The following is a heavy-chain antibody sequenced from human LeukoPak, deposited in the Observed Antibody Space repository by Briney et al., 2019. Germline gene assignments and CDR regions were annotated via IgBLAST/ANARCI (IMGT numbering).Heavy chain of an antibody. CDR1: GFTFSSYA. CDR2: ISGSGGST. V-gene: IGHV3-23*01. Sequence: PGGSLRLSCAASGFTFSSYAMSWVRQAPGKGLEWVSAISGSGGSTYYADSVQGRFTVSRDNSKDMLYLQMNSLRAEDTAMYYCAKDWNYDSRGLNYFDYWGQGALVTVSS. J-gene: IGHJ4*02. D-gene: IGHD3-22*01. CDR3: AKDWNYDSRGLNYFDY.